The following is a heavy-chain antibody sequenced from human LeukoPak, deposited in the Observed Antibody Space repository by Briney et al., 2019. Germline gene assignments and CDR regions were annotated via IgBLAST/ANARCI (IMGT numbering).Heavy chain of an antibody. Sequence: GGSLRLSCAASGFTSSSYAMSWVRQAPGKGLEWVSAISGSGGSTYYADSVKGRFTISRDNSKNTLYPQMNSLRAEDTAVYYCAGVYSSSWMSDDNWFDPWGQGTLVTVSS. D-gene: IGHD6-13*01. CDR2: ISGSGGST. J-gene: IGHJ5*02. CDR3: AGVYSSSWMSDDNWFDP. V-gene: IGHV3-23*01. CDR1: GFTSSSYA.